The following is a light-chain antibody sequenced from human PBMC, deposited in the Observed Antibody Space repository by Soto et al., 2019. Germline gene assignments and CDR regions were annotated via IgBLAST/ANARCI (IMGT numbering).Light chain of an antibody. J-gene: IGLJ1*01. CDR2: EVI. Sequence: QCALTQPPSVSGSPGQSVTISCTGTSSDVGSYNRVSWYQQPPGTAPKLMIYEVINRPSGVPDRFSGSKSGNTASLTISGLQAEDEADYYCSSYTSTSTYVFGTGTKVTVL. V-gene: IGLV2-18*02. CDR1: SSDVGSYNR. CDR3: SSYTSTSTYV.